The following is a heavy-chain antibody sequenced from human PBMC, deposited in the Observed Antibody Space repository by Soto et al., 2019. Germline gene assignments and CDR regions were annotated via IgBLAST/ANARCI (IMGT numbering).Heavy chain of an antibody. CDR3: ARAKRITIFGVVMSFFDY. D-gene: IGHD3-3*01. V-gene: IGHV4-4*07. CDR1: GGSISSYY. Sequence: KPSETLSLTCTVSGGSISSYYWSWIRQPAGKGLEWIGRIYTSGSTNYNPSLKSRVTISVDTSKNQFSLKLSSVTAADTAVYYCARAKRITIFGVVMSFFDYWGQGTLVTVSS. J-gene: IGHJ4*02. CDR2: IYTSGST.